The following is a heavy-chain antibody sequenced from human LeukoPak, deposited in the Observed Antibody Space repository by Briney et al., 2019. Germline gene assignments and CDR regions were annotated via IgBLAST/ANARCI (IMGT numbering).Heavy chain of an antibody. CDR2: ISGSGGST. CDR1: GFTFSSYA. J-gene: IGHJ4*02. D-gene: IGHD3-10*01. CDR3: AKDGALMGSGSYPYYFDY. Sequence: GGSLRLSCAASGFTFSSYAMSWVRQAPGKGLEWVSAISGSGGSTYYADSVKGRFSISRDNSKNTLYLQMNSLRAEDTAVYYCAKDGALMGSGSYPYYFDYWGQGTLVTVSS. V-gene: IGHV3-23*01.